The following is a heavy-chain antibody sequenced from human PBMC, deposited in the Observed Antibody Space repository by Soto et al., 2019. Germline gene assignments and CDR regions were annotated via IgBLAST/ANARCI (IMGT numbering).Heavy chain of an antibody. Sequence: QVQLQQWGAGLLKPSETLSLTCAVYGGSFSGYYWSCIRQPPGKGLEWIGEINHSGSTNYNPSLTSRVTISVDTSKNQFSLKLSSVTAADTAVYYCARGRGGGWFDPWGQGTLVTVSS. CDR1: GGSFSGYY. D-gene: IGHD3-16*01. J-gene: IGHJ5*02. CDR3: ARGRGGGWFDP. V-gene: IGHV4-34*01. CDR2: INHSGST.